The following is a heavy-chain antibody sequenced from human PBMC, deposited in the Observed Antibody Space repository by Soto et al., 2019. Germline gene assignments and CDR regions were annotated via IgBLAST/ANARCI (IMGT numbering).Heavy chain of an antibody. Sequence: GESLKISCKGSGYSFTSYWIGWVRQMPGKGLEWMGIIYPGDSDTRYSPSFQGQVTISADKSISTAYLQWSSLKASDTAMYYCARVLYYYDSSPYYYFDYWGQGTLVTVSS. D-gene: IGHD3-22*01. V-gene: IGHV5-51*01. CDR3: ARVLYYYDSSPYYYFDY. CDR2: IYPGDSDT. J-gene: IGHJ4*02. CDR1: GYSFTSYW.